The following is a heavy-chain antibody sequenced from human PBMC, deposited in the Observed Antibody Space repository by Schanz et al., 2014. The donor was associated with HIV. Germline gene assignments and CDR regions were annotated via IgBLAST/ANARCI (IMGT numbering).Heavy chain of an antibody. CDR3: ARDKGDNWAGFYYYYGMDV. J-gene: IGHJ6*02. Sequence: EVQLVESGGGLVQPGGSLRLSCAASGFTFSTYWMHWVRQAPGKGLVWVSRINSDGSSTSYADSVKGRFTISRDNAKNTLYLQMNSLRAEDTAVYYCARDKGDNWAGFYYYYGMDVWGQGTTVTVSS. V-gene: IGHV3-74*01. CDR2: INSDGSST. CDR1: GFTFSTYW. D-gene: IGHD1-20*01.